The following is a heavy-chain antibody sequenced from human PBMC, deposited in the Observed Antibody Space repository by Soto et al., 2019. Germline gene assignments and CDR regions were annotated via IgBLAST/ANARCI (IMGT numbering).Heavy chain of an antibody. CDR2: IYPGDSDT. D-gene: IGHD1-26*01. CDR1: GYSFTTWG. J-gene: IGHJ6*02. CDR3: SRSGRNGYYRMDV. V-gene: IGHV5-51*01. Sequence: PGESLKISCKGSGYSFTTWGIGWVRQRPGKGLEWMGVIYPGDSDTRYSPSFQGQVTISADKSINTAYLQWSSLRASDTAMYFCSRSGRNGYYRMDVWGQGTTVTVSS.